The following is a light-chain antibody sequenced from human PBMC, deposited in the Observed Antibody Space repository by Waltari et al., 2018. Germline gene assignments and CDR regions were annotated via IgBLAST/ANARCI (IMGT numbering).Light chain of an antibody. CDR3: QQYSNWPLT. V-gene: IGKV3-15*01. J-gene: IGKJ4*01. Sequence: EIVLTQSPATLSLSPGERATLSCRASQSVSSSLAWYQQKPGQTPRLLIYGASSRATGIPDRFSGSGSGTDFTITISSLEPEDFAVYYCQQYSNWPLTFGGGTKVEMK. CDR2: GAS. CDR1: QSVSSS.